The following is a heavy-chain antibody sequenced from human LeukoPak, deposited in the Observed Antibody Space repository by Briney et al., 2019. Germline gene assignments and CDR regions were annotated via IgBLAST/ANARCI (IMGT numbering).Heavy chain of an antibody. Sequence: PGGSLRLSCAASGFTFSSYSMNWVRQAPGKGLEWVSYISSSSSTIYYADSVKGRFTISRDNAKNSLYLQMNSLRAEDTAVYYCAKGRLLWFGELFSPFDYWGQGTLVTVSS. CDR3: AKGRLLWFGELFSPFDY. CDR1: GFTFSSYS. D-gene: IGHD3-10*01. V-gene: IGHV3-48*01. J-gene: IGHJ4*02. CDR2: ISSSSSTI.